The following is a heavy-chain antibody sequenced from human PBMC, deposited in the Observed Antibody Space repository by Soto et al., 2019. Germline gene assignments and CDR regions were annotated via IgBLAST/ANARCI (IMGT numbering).Heavy chain of an antibody. CDR1: GYTFTGYD. CDR2: MNPNSGNT. V-gene: IGHV1-8*01. J-gene: IGHJ4*02. Sequence: QVQLVQSGAEVKKPGASVKVSCKASGYTFTGYDINWVRQATGQGLEWMGWMNPNSGNTGYAQKFQGRVSMTGNTAISTAYVMLMSRSCDDTAVFYYCAGLFGGGVSVYWGQGSLVTVSS. D-gene: IGHD3-10*02. CDR3: CAGLFGGGVSVY.